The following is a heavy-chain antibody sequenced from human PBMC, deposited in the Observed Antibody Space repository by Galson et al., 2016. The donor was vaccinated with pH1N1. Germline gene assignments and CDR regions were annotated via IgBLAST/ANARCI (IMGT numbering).Heavy chain of an antibody. Sequence: LRLSCAASEFIFSNKWMHWLRQSPGKGLEWLAVLKSDGASARYADSVKGRFTISRDNAKNTLYLQMNSLRVEDTSVYYCIREMSWGQGVLVTVSS. CDR2: LKSDGASA. J-gene: IGHJ5*02. CDR3: IREMS. V-gene: IGHV3-74*01. CDR1: EFIFSNKW.